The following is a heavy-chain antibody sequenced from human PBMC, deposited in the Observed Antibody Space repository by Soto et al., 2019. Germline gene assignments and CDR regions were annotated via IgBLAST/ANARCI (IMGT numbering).Heavy chain of an antibody. J-gene: IGHJ6*02. V-gene: IGHV4-34*01. D-gene: IGHD6-19*01. CDR3: ARWSLYSSGWYRYGYYGMDV. CDR2: INHSGST. CDR1: GGSFSGYY. Sequence: SETLSLTCAVYGGSFSGYYWSWIRQPPVTGLEWIGEINHSGSTNYNPSLKSRVTISVDTSKNQFSLKLSSVTAADTAVYYCARWSLYSSGWYRYGYYGMDVWGQGTTVTVSS.